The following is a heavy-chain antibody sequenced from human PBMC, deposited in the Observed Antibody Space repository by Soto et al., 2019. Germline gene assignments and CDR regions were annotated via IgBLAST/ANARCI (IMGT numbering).Heavy chain of an antibody. V-gene: IGHV2-5*01. CDR3: AHLHLGATPLW. CDR2: IYWNDDK. J-gene: IGHJ4*02. CDR1: GFSLSTDDMG. Sequence: QITLKESGPTLVNPTQTLTLTCTFSGFSLSTDDMGVGWIRQPPGKALEWLALIYWNDDKQYSPSLESRLTITKDTSKNQVVLTMTNMDPLDTATYYCAHLHLGATPLWWGQGTLVTVSS. D-gene: IGHD1-26*01.